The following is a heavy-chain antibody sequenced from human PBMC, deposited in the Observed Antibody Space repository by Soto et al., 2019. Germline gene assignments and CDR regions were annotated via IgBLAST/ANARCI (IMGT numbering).Heavy chain of an antibody. CDR3: ARDPRGYSCGYEDQTYYGMDV. V-gene: IGHV4-30-4*01. CDR2: IYYSGST. Sequence: SETLSLTCTVSGGSISSGDYYWSWIRQPPGKGLEWIGYIYYSGSTYYNPSLKSRVTISVDTSKNQFSLKLSSVTAADTAVYYCARDPRGYSCGYEDQTYYGMDVWGQGTTVTVSS. D-gene: IGHD5-18*01. J-gene: IGHJ6*02. CDR1: GGSISSGDYY.